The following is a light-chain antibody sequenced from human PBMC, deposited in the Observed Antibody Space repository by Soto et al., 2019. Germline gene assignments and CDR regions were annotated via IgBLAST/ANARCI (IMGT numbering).Light chain of an antibody. J-gene: IGLJ1*01. CDR3: MCYAGGNRFV. Sequence: QSALTQPPSASGSPGQSVTISCAGTINDVGGYNYVSWYQQHPGKVPQLMIYQVTKRPSGVPDRFSASKSATTASLIISGLQAEDEGDYYCMCYAGGNRFVFGTGTKVTVL. CDR1: INDVGGYNY. V-gene: IGLV2-8*01. CDR2: QVT.